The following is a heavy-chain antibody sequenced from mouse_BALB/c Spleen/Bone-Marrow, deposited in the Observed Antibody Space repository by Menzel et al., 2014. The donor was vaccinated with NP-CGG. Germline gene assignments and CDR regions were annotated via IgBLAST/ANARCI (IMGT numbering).Heavy chain of an antibody. CDR2: SNPSDGGS. CDR1: GYTFSNYY. D-gene: IGHD1-1*01. J-gene: IGHJ1*01. CDR3: TRSNYGYWYFDV. Sequence: GAELVKPGASVKLSCKASGYTFSNYYMYWVKQRPGQGLEWIGESNPSDGGSNFNEKFKSKATLTVDKSSSTAYMQLSSLTSEDSAVYYCTRSNYGYWYFDVWGAGTTVTVSS. V-gene: IGHV1S81*02.